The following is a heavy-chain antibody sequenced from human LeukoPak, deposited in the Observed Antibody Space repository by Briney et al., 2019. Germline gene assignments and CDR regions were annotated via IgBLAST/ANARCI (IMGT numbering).Heavy chain of an antibody. V-gene: IGHV3-64*01. CDR2: IGPDGGTT. CDR3: ARGAQLTDY. J-gene: IGHJ4*02. D-gene: IGHD6-13*01. CDR1: GFTFSTYG. Sequence: GGSLRLSCAASGFTFSTYGMHWVRQAPGKGLEYVSGIGPDGGTTYYAKSVKGRFTISRDNSKNMVYLQMGSLRADDMAVYYCARGAQLTDYWGQGTLVTVSS.